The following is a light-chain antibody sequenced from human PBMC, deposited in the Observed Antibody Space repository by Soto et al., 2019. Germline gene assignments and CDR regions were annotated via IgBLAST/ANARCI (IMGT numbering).Light chain of an antibody. CDR3: SSYTSSSTPPWV. Sequence: QSALTQPASVSGSPGHSITISCTGTSSDVGGYNYVSWYQQHPAKTPKLMIYDVSNRPSGVSNRFSGSKSGNTASLTISGLHAEDGADYYCSSYTSSSTPPWVFGGGTKLAVL. CDR2: DVS. V-gene: IGLV2-14*01. CDR1: SSDVGGYNY. J-gene: IGLJ3*02.